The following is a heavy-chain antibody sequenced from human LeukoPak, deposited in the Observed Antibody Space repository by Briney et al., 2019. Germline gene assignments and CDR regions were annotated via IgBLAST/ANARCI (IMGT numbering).Heavy chain of an antibody. V-gene: IGHV3-48*02. CDR1: GFSFSNYA. D-gene: IGHD2-15*01. Sequence: GGSLRLSCATSGFSFSNYAMSWVRQAPGKGLEWVSFISIGSDNIAYADSVRGRFTISRDNAKNSLYLEMSSLRDEDTAVYYCAPDFNRGGRDHYWGQGTLVTVSS. J-gene: IGHJ4*02. CDR3: APDFNRGGRDHY. CDR2: ISIGSDNI.